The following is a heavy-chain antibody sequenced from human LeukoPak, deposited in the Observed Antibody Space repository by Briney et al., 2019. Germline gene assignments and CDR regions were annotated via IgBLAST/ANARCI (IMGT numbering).Heavy chain of an antibody. V-gene: IGHV4-38-2*01. Sequence: SETLSLTCAVSGYSISSGYYWGWIRQSPGKGLEWIGSLSHSGTTYYIPSLESRVIISGDTSKNQFSLRLYSVTAADAAVYYCARHLVFVVVAATMDAFDIWGQGIMVTVSS. D-gene: IGHD2-21*02. J-gene: IGHJ3*02. CDR1: GYSISSGYY. CDR3: ARHLVFVVVAATMDAFDI. CDR2: LSHSGTT.